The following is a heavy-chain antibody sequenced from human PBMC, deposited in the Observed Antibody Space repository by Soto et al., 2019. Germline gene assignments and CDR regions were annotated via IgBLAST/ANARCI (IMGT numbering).Heavy chain of an antibody. D-gene: IGHD3-22*01. CDR1: GFTFSTYS. CDR2: ISSSSNYI. J-gene: IGHJ4*02. V-gene: IGHV3-21*01. Sequence: GGSLRLSCAASGFTFSTYSMNWVRQAPGKGLEWVSSISSSSNYIYYADSVKGRFTISRDNAKNSLYLQMNSLRAEDTAVYYCARAPYYYDNSGYYYWDQGTLVTVSS. CDR3: ARAPYYYDNSGYYY.